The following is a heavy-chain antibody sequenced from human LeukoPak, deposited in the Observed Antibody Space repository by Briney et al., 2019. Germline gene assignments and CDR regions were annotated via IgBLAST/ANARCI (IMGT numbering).Heavy chain of an antibody. CDR2: TSAYNGNT. CDR1: GYTFTSYD. CDR3: ARDLSYGDYFYYYYYMDV. V-gene: IGHV1-18*01. Sequence: ASVKVSCKASGYTFTSYDINWVRQATGQGLEWMGWTSAYNGNTNYAQKLQGRVTMTTDTSTSTAYMELRSLRSDDTAVYYCARDLSYGDYFYYYYYMDVWGKGTTVTVSS. D-gene: IGHD4-17*01. J-gene: IGHJ6*03.